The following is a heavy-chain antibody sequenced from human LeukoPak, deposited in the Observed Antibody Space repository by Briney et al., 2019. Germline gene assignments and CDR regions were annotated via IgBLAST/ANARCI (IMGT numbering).Heavy chain of an antibody. Sequence: GRSLRLSCAASGFTFSSYGMHWVRQAPGKGLEWIGHIKRKSDGGTREYAAPVNGRFTISTDDSTNTLYLQMSSLRTEDTAVYYCTTGYANSWYSWGQGTLVTVSS. CDR3: TTGYANSWYS. CDR2: IKRKSDGGTR. D-gene: IGHD6-13*01. V-gene: IGHV3-15*01. CDR1: GFTFSSYG. J-gene: IGHJ4*02.